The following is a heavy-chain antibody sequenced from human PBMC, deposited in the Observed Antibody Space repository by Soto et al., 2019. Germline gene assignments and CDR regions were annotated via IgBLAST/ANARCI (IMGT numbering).Heavy chain of an antibody. V-gene: IGHV3-73*01. CDR1: GFTFSGSA. D-gene: IGHD3-3*01. J-gene: IGHJ6*02. Sequence: GGSLRLSCAASGFTFSGSAMHWVRQASGKGLEWVGRIRSKANSYATAYAASVKGRFTISRDDSKNTAYLQMNSLKTEDTAVYYCTRHIDFWSGYQPGYYYYYGMDGWGQGTTVTVSS. CDR3: TRHIDFWSGYQPGYYYYYGMDG. CDR2: IRSKANSYAT.